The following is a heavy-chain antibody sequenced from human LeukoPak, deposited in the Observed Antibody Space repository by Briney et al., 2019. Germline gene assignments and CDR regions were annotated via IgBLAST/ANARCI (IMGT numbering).Heavy chain of an antibody. CDR1: GFTFDDYA. V-gene: IGHV3-23*01. CDR2: LTDGGTKS. J-gene: IGHJ4*02. CDR3: AKKKCSSTSCRYDY. D-gene: IGHD2-2*01. Sequence: GGSLRLSCAASGFTFDDYAMHWVRQAPGKGLEWVSSLTDGGTKSRYADSVKGRFSISGDASKTTVYLQMNTLGAEDTALYYCAKKKCSSTSCRYDYWGQGTLVTVSS.